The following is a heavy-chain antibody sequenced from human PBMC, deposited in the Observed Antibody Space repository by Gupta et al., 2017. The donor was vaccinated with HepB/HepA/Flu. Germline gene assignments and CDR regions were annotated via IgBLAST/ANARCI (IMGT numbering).Heavy chain of an antibody. V-gene: IGHV4-34*01. Sequence: QMQLQQWGAGLLKPSETLSLTCAVYGGSFSGYYWSWIRQPPGKGLEWIGEINHSGSTNYNPSLKSRVTISVDTSKNQFSLKLSSVTAADTAVYYCARGRDVYDILTGYYTGWGQGTLVTVSS. CDR3: ARGRDVYDILTGYYTG. CDR2: INHSGST. CDR1: GGSFSGYY. J-gene: IGHJ4*02. D-gene: IGHD3-9*01.